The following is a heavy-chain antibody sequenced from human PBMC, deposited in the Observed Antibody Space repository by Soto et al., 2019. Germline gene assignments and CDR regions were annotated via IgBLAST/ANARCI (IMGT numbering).Heavy chain of an antibody. D-gene: IGHD3-3*01. CDR2: ISAYNGNT. J-gene: IGHJ2*01. Sequence: QVQLVQSGAEVKKPGASVKVSCKASGYTFTSYGISWVRQAPGQGLEWMGWISAYNGNTNYAQKLQGRVTMTTDTTTSTAYMELRSLRSDDTAVYYCARDPLAYDFLSGYLYFDLWGRGTLVTVSS. CDR1: GYTFTSYG. CDR3: ARDPLAYDFLSGYLYFDL. V-gene: IGHV1-18*01.